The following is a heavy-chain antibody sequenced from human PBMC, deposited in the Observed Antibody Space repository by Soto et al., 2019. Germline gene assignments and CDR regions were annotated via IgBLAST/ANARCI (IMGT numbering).Heavy chain of an antibody. CDR2: ISSSGSTI. J-gene: IGHJ3*02. D-gene: IGHD1-20*01. Sequence: GSLRLSCAASGFTFSSYEMNWVRQAPGKGLEWVSYISSSGSTIYYADSLKGRFTISRDNAKNSLYLQMNSLRAEDTAVYYCARMGLTGTDAFDIWGQGTMVTVSS. CDR1: GFTFSSYE. V-gene: IGHV3-48*03. CDR3: ARMGLTGTDAFDI.